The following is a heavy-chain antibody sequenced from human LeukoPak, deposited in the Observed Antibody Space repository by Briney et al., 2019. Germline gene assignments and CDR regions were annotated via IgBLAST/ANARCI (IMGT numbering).Heavy chain of an antibody. J-gene: IGHJ4*02. CDR2: ISFHGSNK. V-gene: IGHV3-30*03. CDR1: GFTFSSYG. Sequence: GGSLRLSCAASGFTFSSYGMHWVRQAPGKGLEWVTVISFHGSNKSYADSVKGRFTISRENAKNSLYLQMNSLRVEDTAVYYCARWYYGSGSWVLDYWGQGTLVTVSS. D-gene: IGHD3-10*01. CDR3: ARWYYGSGSWVLDY.